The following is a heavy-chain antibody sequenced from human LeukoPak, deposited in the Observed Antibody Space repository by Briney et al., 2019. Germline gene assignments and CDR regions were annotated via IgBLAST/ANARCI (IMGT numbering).Heavy chain of an antibody. Sequence: GGSLRLSCAASGFTFSSYGMHWVRQAPGKGLEWVAFIRYGGSNKYYADSVKGRFTISRDNSKNTLYLQMNSLRAEDTAVYYCAKVGGSYSRNPYYFDYWGQGTLVTVSS. CDR3: AKVGGSYSRNPYYFDY. CDR1: GFTFSSYG. CDR2: IRYGGSNK. V-gene: IGHV3-30*02. D-gene: IGHD1-26*01. J-gene: IGHJ4*02.